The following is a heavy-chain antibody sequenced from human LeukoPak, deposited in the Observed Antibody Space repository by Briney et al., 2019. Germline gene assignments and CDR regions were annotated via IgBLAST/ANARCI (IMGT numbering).Heavy chain of an antibody. J-gene: IGHJ4*02. Sequence: GGSLRLSCAASGFTFSSYSMNWVRQAPGKGLEWASAISGSGGSTYYADSVKGRFTISRDNSKNTLYLQMNSLRVEDTAEYYCARSYHFDYWGQGTLVTVSS. CDR1: GFTFSSYS. CDR2: ISGSGGST. CDR3: ARSYHFDY. V-gene: IGHV3-23*01. D-gene: IGHD3-16*02.